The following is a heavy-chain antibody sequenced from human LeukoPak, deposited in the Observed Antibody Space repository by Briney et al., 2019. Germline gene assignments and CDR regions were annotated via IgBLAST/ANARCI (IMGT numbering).Heavy chain of an antibody. CDR1: DGPMRTYY. CDR2: IYSSGNT. V-gene: IGHV4-59*08. CDR3: ARGGVVVQDAFDI. Sequence: SETLSLTCTVSDGPMRTYYWNWIRQPPGKGLEWIGSIYSSGNTNDNPSLKSRLTISVNTSKNQFSLKLTSVTAADTAMYYCARGGVVVQDAFDIWGQGTMVTVSS. D-gene: IGHD1-1*01. J-gene: IGHJ3*02.